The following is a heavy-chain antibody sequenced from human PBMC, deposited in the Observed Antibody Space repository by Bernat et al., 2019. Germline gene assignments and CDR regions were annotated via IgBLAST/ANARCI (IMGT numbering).Heavy chain of an antibody. Sequence: QVQLVESGGGVVQPGRSLRLSCAASGFTFSSYAMHWVRQAPGKGLEWVAVISYDGSNKYYADSVKGRFTISRDNCKNTLYLQMNSLRAEDTAVYYCARDQRITMVRGHLPPYYYGMDVWGQGTTVTVSS. D-gene: IGHD3-10*01. CDR1: GFTFSSYA. CDR3: ARDQRITMVRGHLPPYYYGMDV. V-gene: IGHV3-30-3*01. CDR2: ISYDGSNK. J-gene: IGHJ6*02.